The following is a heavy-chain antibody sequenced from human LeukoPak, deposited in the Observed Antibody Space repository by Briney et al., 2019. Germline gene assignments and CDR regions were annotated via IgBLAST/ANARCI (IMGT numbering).Heavy chain of an antibody. CDR1: GGSISSHY. D-gene: IGHD3-3*01. CDR2: IYYSGST. CDR3: ARANSRFLEWLSVPNWFDP. J-gene: IGHJ5*02. Sequence: SETLSLTCTVSGGSISSHYWSWIRQPPGKGLEWLGYIYYSGSTNYNPSLKSRVTISVDTSKNQFSLKLSSVTAADTAVYYCARANSRFLEWLSVPNWFDPWGQGTLVTVSS. V-gene: IGHV4-59*11.